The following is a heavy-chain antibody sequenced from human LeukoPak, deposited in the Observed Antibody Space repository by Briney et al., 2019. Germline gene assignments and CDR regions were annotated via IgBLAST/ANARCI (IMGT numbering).Heavy chain of an antibody. V-gene: IGHV3-11*01. CDR2: ISSSGSTI. J-gene: IGHJ4*02. CDR1: GFTFSDYY. D-gene: IGHD3-22*01. CDR3: AKGARSSSGYTTD. Sequence: GGSLRLSCAASGFTFSDYYMSWIRQAPGKGLEWVSSISSSGSTIYYADSVKGRFTISRDNAKNSLFLQMNSLKTEDTAFYYCAKGARSSSGYTTDWGQGILVTVSS.